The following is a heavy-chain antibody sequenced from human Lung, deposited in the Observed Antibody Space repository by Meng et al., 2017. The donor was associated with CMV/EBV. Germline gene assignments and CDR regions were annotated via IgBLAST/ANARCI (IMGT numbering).Heavy chain of an antibody. CDR1: GFTFSSYA. CDR3: AKEPTYQRYSGSYLDY. Sequence: GESLKISCAASGFTFSSYAMTWVRQAPGKGLEWVSVISGGGGTTDFADSVKGRFTISRDNSKNTLYLQMYSLRAEDTAVYYCAKEPTYQRYSGSYLDYWGQGTXVTVSS. V-gene: IGHV3-23*01. CDR2: ISGGGGTT. D-gene: IGHD1-26*01. J-gene: IGHJ4*02.